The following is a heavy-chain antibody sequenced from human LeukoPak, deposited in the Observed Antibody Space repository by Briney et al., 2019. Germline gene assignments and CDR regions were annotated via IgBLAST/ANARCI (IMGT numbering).Heavy chain of an antibody. Sequence: GASVKVSCKASGYTFTSYDINWVRQAPGQGLEWMGWMGPRNGYTGSAQRYQGRSTMTRDTSTSTAYMELSSRTSDDTTVYYCARGWNSGAVAEHYFENWGQGTLVTVSS. D-gene: IGHD1-7*01. J-gene: IGHJ4*02. CDR3: ARGWNSGAVAEHYFEN. CDR2: MGPRNGYT. V-gene: IGHV1-8*01. CDR1: GYTFTSYD.